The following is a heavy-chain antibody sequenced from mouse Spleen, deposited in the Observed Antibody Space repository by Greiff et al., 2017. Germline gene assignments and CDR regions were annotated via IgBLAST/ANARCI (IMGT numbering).Heavy chain of an antibody. Sequence: EVQLVESGGGLVQPGGSLKLSCATSGFTFSDYYMYWVRQTPEKRLEWVAYISNGGGSTYYPDTVKGRFTISRDNAKNTLYLQMSRLKSEDTAMYYCARQDGNYAWYAMDYWGQGTSVTVSS. D-gene: IGHD2-1*01. CDR3: ARQDGNYAWYAMDY. CDR1: GFTFSDYY. CDR2: ISNGGGST. V-gene: IGHV5-12*02. J-gene: IGHJ4*01.